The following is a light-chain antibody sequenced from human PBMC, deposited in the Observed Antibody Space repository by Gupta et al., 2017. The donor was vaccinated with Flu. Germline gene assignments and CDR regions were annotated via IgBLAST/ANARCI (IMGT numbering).Light chain of an antibody. V-gene: IGKV4-1*01. CDR2: EAS. CDR1: QSVLYSSNNKKY. Sequence: DTVMTQSPDSLAVSLGERATINCKSSQSVLYSSNNKKYLAWYQQKPGQPPKLLIYEASTRESGIPDRFSGSGSGTDFTLTISSLQAEDVAVYYCQQEDSIPITFGGGTRVEIK. CDR3: QQEDSIPIT. J-gene: IGKJ4*01.